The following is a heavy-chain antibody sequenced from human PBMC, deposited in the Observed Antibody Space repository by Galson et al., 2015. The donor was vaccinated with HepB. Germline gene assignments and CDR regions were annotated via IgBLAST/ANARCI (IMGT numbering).Heavy chain of an antibody. V-gene: IGHV3-66*04. CDR2: IYSGGST. CDR1: GFTVSSNY. CDR3: ARHTEPRIQLWLKGDASDI. D-gene: IGHD5-18*01. Sequence: SLRLSCAASGFTVSSNYMSWVRQAPGKGLEWVSVIYSGGSTYYADSVKGRFTISRDNSKNTLYLQMNSLRAEDTAVYYCARHTEPRIQLWLKGDASDIWGQGTMVTVSS. J-gene: IGHJ3*02.